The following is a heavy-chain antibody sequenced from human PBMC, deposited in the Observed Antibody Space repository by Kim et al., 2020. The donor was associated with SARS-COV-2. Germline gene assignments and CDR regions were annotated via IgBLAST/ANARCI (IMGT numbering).Heavy chain of an antibody. D-gene: IGHD6-13*01. CDR3: ARGGRSSWYGDAFDI. V-gene: IGHV3-13*01. CDR2: IGTAGDT. Sequence: GGSLRFSCAASGFTFSSYDMHWVRQATGKGLEWVSAIGTAGDTYYPGSVKGRFTISRENAKNSLYLQMNSLRAGDTAVYYCARGGRSSWYGDAFDIWGQGTMVTVSS. CDR1: GFTFSSYD. J-gene: IGHJ3*02.